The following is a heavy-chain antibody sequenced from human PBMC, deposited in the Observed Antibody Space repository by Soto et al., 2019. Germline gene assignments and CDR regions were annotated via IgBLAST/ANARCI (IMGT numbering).Heavy chain of an antibody. CDR3: AKTRGTTVPSGTRTFDY. CDR1: GFIFSHYA. V-gene: IGHV3-23*01. J-gene: IGHJ4*02. CDR2: VAYNGDP. D-gene: IGHD1-1*01. Sequence: DVQLLESGGGLPQPGGSLRLSCEASGFIFSHYAMTWVRQAPGKGLEWVSTVAYNGDPYSPDSVKGRFTISRDNSRNTVALQMTSLRAEDTAVYFCAKTRGTTVPSGTRTFDYWGQGTLVTVSS.